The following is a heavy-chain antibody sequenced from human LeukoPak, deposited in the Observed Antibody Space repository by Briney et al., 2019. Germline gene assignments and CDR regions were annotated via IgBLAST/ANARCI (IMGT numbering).Heavy chain of an antibody. CDR2: IYYTGST. J-gene: IGHJ4*02. D-gene: IGHD1-1*01. CDR3: ASTLTTGTSSSDY. Sequence: SETLSLTCSVSGGSISSLYWSWIRQPPGKGLEWIGYIYYTGSTNYNPSLKSRVTMFVDTSKNQFSLKLSSVTAADTAVYYCASTLTTGTSSSDYWGQGTLVTVSS. CDR1: GGSISSLY. V-gene: IGHV4-59*08.